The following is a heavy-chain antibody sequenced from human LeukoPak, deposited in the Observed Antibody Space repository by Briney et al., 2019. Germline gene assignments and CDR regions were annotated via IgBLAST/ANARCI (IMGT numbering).Heavy chain of an antibody. V-gene: IGHV5-51*01. CDR1: GYSFSNHW. Sequence: GESLKISCKGSGYSFSNHWIGWVRQMPGKGLEWMGVIYPGDSDPRYSPSFQGQVTISADKSISTAYLQWSSLKASDTAMYYCARQGDIVPTTLFDYWGQGTLVTVSS. J-gene: IGHJ4*02. CDR3: ARQGDIVPTTLFDY. D-gene: IGHD5-12*01. CDR2: IYPGDSDP.